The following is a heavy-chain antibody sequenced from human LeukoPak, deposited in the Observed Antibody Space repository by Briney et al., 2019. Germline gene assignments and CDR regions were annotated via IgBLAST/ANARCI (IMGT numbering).Heavy chain of an antibody. CDR1: GYTFTSYA. CDR3: ARDLRGNDYVWGSYPLLDP. J-gene: IGHJ5*02. V-gene: IGHV7-4-1*02. CDR2: INTNTGNP. D-gene: IGHD3-16*02. Sequence: GASVKVSCKASGYTFTSYALNWVRQAPGQGLEWMGWINTNTGNPTYVQGFTGRFVFSLDTSVSTAYLQISSLKAEDTAVYYCARDLRGNDYVWGSYPLLDPWGQGSLVTVSS.